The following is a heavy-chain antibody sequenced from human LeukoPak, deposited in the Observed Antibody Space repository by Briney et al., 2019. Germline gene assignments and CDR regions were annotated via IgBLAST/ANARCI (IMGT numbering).Heavy chain of an antibody. CDR2: ISGSGGNT. D-gene: IGHD2-15*01. V-gene: IGHV3-23*01. J-gene: IGHJ6*03. CDR3: AKVLAGSYYYMDV. CDR1: GFTFSSYA. Sequence: GGSLRLSCTASGFTFSSYAMSWVRQAPGKGLEWVSGISGSGGNTYHADSVKGRFTISRDNSKNTLYLQMNSLRAEDTAVYYCAKVLAGSYYYMDVWGKGTTVTVSS.